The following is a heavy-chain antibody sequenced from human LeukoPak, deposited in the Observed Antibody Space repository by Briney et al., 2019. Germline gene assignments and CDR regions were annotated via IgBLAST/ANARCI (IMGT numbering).Heavy chain of an antibody. CDR2: INPNSGGT. J-gene: IGHJ4*02. V-gene: IGHV1-2*02. Sequence: ASVKVSCKAPGYTFTGYYLHWVRQAPGQGLEWIGWINPNSGGTNYAQKFQGRVTMTRDTSISTAYMELSRLRSDDTAVYYCANDYGGNLIYFDYWGQGTLVTVS. CDR1: GYTFTGYY. D-gene: IGHD4-23*01. CDR3: ANDYGGNLIYFDY.